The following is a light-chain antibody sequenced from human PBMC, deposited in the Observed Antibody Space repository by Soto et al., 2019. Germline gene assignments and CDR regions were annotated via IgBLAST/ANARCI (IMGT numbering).Light chain of an antibody. CDR2: SVS. CDR3: QQFSSYSRT. V-gene: IGKV1-5*01. Sequence: DIQMTQSPSTLSAYVGDRVTITCRASQSVNSWLAWYQQKPGRAPKLLIYSVSNLDSGVPSRFSGSGSGTEFTLTISSLQPDDFATYYCQQFSSYSRTFGQGTKVEIK. J-gene: IGKJ1*01. CDR1: QSVNSW.